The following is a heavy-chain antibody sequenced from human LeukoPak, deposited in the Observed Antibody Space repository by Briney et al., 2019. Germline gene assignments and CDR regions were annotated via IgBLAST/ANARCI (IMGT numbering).Heavy chain of an antibody. J-gene: IGHJ4*02. D-gene: IGHD3-10*01. CDR3: ARQWFGDY. CDR1: GFTFSSYS. V-gene: IGHV3-48*01. CDR2: ISSSSSTI. Sequence: PGGSLRLSCAASGFTFSSYSMNWVRQAPGKGLGWVSYISSSSSTIYYADSVKGRFTISRDNSKNTLYLQMNSLRAEDTAVYYCARQWFGDYWGQGTLVTVSS.